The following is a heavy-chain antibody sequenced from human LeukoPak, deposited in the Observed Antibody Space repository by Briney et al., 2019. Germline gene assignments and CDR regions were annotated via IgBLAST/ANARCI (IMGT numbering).Heavy chain of an antibody. D-gene: IGHD2-2*01. CDR3: ARRDIVVVPAAGYYYYGMDV. Sequence: ASVKVSCKASGYTFTSYGISWVRQAPGQGLEWMGWISAYNGNTNYAQKLQGRVTMTTDTSTSTAYMELRSLGSDDTAVYYCARRDIVVVPAAGYYYYGMDVWGQGTTVTVSS. CDR1: GYTFTSYG. CDR2: ISAYNGNT. J-gene: IGHJ6*02. V-gene: IGHV1-18*01.